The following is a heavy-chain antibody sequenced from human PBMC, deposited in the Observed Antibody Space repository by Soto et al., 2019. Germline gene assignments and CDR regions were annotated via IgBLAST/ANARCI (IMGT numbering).Heavy chain of an antibody. CDR1: GCSFTSYW. CDR2: IDPSDSYI. J-gene: IGHJ5*02. CDR3: ARLPLAAAYSDANT. V-gene: IGHV5-10-1*01. Sequence: GESLKISGKGSGCSFTSYWISWVRQMPGKGLVWMGRIDPSDSYINYSPSFQGHVTISADKSISTAYLQWSSLKASDTAMYYCARLPLAAAYSDANTWGQGTLVTVSS. D-gene: IGHD6-13*01.